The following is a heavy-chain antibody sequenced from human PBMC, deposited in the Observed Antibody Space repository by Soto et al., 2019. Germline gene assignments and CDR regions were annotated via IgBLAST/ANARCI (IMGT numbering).Heavy chain of an antibody. J-gene: IGHJ4*02. CDR2: ISSSSSYI. CDR1: GFTFSSYS. D-gene: IGHD3-10*01. V-gene: IGHV3-21*01. CDR3: ASILPPHYCGSGTFDY. Sequence: PGGSLRLSCAASGFTFSSYSMNWVRQAPWKGLEWVSSISSSSSYIYYADSVKGRFTISRDNAKNSLYLQMNSLRAEDTAVYYCASILPPHYCGSGTFDYWGQGTLVTVSS.